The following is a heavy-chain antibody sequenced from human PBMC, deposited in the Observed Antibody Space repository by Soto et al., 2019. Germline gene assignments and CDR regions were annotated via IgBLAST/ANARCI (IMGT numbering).Heavy chain of an antibody. V-gene: IGHV3-23*01. CDR3: AKVAVTTRQPGRYYFDY. CDR1: GFSFASYS. D-gene: IGHD4-17*01. CDR2: ISGSGGST. Sequence: PGGSLRLSCAASGFSFASYSMNWLRQAPGKGLEWVSAISGSGGSTYYADSVKGRFTISRDNSKNTLYLQMNSLRAEDTAVYYCAKVAVTTRQPGRYYFDYWGQGTLVTVSS. J-gene: IGHJ4*02.